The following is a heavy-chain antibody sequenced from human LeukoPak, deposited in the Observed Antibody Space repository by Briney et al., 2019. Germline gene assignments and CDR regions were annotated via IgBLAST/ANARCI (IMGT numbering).Heavy chain of an antibody. CDR2: FDPEDGET. Sequence: ASVKVSCKVSGYTLTELSMHWVRQAPGKGLEWMGGFDPEDGETIYAQKFQGRVTMTEDTSTDTAYMELSSLRSEDTAVYYCAKDLRGSGSYYYYYYGMDVWGQGTTVTVSS. CDR3: AKDLRGSGSYYYYYYGMDV. J-gene: IGHJ6*02. D-gene: IGHD3-10*01. CDR1: GYTLTELS. V-gene: IGHV1-24*01.